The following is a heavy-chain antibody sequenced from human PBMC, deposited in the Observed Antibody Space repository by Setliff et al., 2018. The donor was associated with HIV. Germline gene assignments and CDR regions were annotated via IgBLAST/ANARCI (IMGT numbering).Heavy chain of an antibody. D-gene: IGHD3-22*01. CDR2: IYHNGNT. CDR1: GYSIRSSNW. V-gene: IGHV4-28*06. J-gene: IGHJ4*02. CDR3: ARMGNSYDSSGSYDYFDY. Sequence: PSETLPLTCAVSGYSIRSSNWWAWFRQPPGKGLEWIGYIYHNGNTNYNPSLRSRVTMSIDPSKNQFFLKLSSVTALDTATYYCARMGNSYDSSGSYDYFDYWGQGTLVTVSS.